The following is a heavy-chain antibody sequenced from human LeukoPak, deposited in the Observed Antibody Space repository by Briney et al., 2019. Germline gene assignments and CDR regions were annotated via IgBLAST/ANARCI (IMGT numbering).Heavy chain of an antibody. J-gene: IGHJ5*02. Sequence: ASVKVSCQPSGYTFTSYGISWVRQAPGQGLEWMGWISAYNGNTNYAQKLQGRVTMTTDTSTSTAYLELRRLRSDDTAVYYCARGGSSGWYGWFDPWGQGTLVTVSS. CDR3: ARGGSSGWYGWFDP. CDR2: ISAYNGNT. CDR1: GYTFTSYG. D-gene: IGHD6-19*01. V-gene: IGHV1-18*04.